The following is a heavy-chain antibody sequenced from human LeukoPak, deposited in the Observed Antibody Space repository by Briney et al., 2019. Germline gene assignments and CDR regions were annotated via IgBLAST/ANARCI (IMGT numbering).Heavy chain of an antibody. Sequence: ASVKVSCKASGYTFTSYYMHWVRQAPGQGLEWMGIINPSGGSTSYAQKLQGRVTMTTDTSTSTAYMELRSLRSDDTAVYYCASDSSSWYGGGAFDIWGQGTMVTVSS. CDR1: GYTFTSYY. J-gene: IGHJ3*02. CDR2: INPSGGST. CDR3: ASDSSSWYGGGAFDI. D-gene: IGHD6-13*01. V-gene: IGHV1-46*01.